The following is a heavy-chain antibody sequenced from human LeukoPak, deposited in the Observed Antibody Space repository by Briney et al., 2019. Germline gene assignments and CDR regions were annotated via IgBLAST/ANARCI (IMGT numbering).Heavy chain of an antibody. Sequence: PSETLSLTCAVSGGSISSSNWWSWVRQAPGKGLEWVSVIGSDGGGIQYADSVKGRFSISRDNSKNTLYLQMNSLRTEDTAVYYCAKYAPPTTVVTRFFDYWGQGSLVTVSS. CDR3: AKYAPPTTVVTRFFDY. D-gene: IGHD4-23*01. CDR1: GGSISSSNW. J-gene: IGHJ4*02. V-gene: IGHV3-53*01. CDR2: IGSDGGGI.